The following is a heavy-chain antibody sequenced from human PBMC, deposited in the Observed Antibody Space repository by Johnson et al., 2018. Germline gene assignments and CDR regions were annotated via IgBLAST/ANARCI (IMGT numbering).Heavy chain of an antibody. D-gene: IGHD6-19*01. CDR2: ISSSSSYI. V-gene: IGHV3-21*01. CDR3: ARDLAVAGARYFDL. CDR1: GFTFSSYN. Sequence: VQLVESGGGLVKPGGSLRLSCAASGFTFSSYNINWVRQAPGQGLEWVSSISSSSSYIYYADSVKGRFTISRDNAKNSLYLQMNSLRAEDTAVYYCARDLAVAGARYFDLWGRGTLVTVSS. J-gene: IGHJ2*01.